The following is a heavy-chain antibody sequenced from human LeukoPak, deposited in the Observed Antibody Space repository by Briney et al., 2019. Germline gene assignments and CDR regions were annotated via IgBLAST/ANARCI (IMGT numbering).Heavy chain of an antibody. CDR1: GFTFDDYA. CDR3: AKEPSQGIAAARSFYY. Sequence: GRSLRLSCAASGFTFDDYAMHWVRQAPGKGLEWVSGISWNSGSIGYADSVKGRFTISRDNAKNSLYLQMNSLRAEDTALYYCAKEPSQGIAAARSFYYWGQGTLVTVSS. D-gene: IGHD6-13*01. V-gene: IGHV3-9*01. CDR2: ISWNSGSI. J-gene: IGHJ4*02.